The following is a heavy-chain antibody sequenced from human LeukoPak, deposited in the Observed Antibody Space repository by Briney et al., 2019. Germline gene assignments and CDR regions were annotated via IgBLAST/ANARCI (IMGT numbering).Heavy chain of an antibody. V-gene: IGHV3-21*01. Sequence: PGGSLRLSCAASGFTFSSYSMNWVRQAPGKGLEWVSSISSSSSYIHYADSVKGRFTISRDNAKNSLYLQMNSLRAEDTAVYYCAREVKPYGDYDGGLDYWGQGTLVTVSS. CDR1: GFTFSSYS. J-gene: IGHJ4*02. CDR2: ISSSSSYI. CDR3: AREVKPYGDYDGGLDY. D-gene: IGHD4-17*01.